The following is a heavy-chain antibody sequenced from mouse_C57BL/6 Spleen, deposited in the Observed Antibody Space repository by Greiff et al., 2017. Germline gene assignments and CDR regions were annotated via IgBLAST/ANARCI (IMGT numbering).Heavy chain of an antibody. CDR3: ARGNYYGSSYVY. J-gene: IGHJ2*01. V-gene: IGHV1-54*01. D-gene: IGHD1-1*01. Sequence: QVQLQQSGAELVRPGTSVKVSCKASGYAFTNYLIEWVKQRPGQGLEWIGVINPGSGGTNYNEKFKGKATLTADKSSSTAYMQLSSLTSEDSAVYFCARGNYYGSSYVYWGQGTTLTVSS. CDR2: INPGSGGT. CDR1: GYAFTNYL.